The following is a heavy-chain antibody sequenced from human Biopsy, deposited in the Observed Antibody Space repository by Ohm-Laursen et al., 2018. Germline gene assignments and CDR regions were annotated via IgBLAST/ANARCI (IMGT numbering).Heavy chain of an antibody. CDR2: IIPSSGKT. Sequence: GASVKVSCKASGYSFSTYDVNWVRQARGQGLEWMGWIIPSSGKTGYAQRFQGRVTLTMNTSISTAYMELSGLRPEDTAVYFCARGYSRRVSIFEASIYWFDTWGQGTLVTVSS. D-gene: IGHD6-6*01. J-gene: IGHJ5*02. CDR1: GYSFSTYD. CDR3: ARGYSRRVSIFEASIYWFDT. V-gene: IGHV1-8*01.